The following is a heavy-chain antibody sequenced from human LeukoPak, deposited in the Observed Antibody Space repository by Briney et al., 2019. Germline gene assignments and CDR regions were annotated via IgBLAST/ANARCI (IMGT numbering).Heavy chain of an antibody. D-gene: IGHD2-2*01. CDR1: GGSITSAGYY. CDR2: IYGSGTT. Sequence: SETLSLTCTVSGGSITSAGYYWSWIRQPPGRGLEWVGHIYGSGTTYYNPSLKSRVTISEDTSRNQFSLKLSSVTAADTAVYYCARLTGTSYLDYWGQGALSPSPQ. CDR3: ARLTGTSYLDY. V-gene: IGHV4-31*03. J-gene: IGHJ4*02.